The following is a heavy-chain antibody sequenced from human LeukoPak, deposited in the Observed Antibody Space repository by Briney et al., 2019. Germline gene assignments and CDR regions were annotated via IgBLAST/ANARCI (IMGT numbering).Heavy chain of an antibody. Sequence: SETLSLTCTVSGYSISNDYYWGWIRQPPGKGLEWIGSIYHSGSTYYNPSLKSRVTISVDTSKDQFSLKLSSVTAADTAVYYCARDAYGDAFDIRGQGTMVTVSS. J-gene: IGHJ3*02. V-gene: IGHV4-38-2*02. D-gene: IGHD3-10*01. CDR3: ARDAYGDAFDI. CDR2: IYHSGST. CDR1: GYSISNDYY.